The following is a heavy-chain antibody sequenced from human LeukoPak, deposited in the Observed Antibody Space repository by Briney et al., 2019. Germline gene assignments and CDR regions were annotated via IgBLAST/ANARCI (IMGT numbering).Heavy chain of an antibody. CDR2: INHSGST. V-gene: IGHV4-34*01. Sequence: PSETLSLTCAVYGGSFSGYYWSWIRQPPGKGLEWIGEINHSGSTNYNPSLKSRVTISVDTSKNQFSLKLSSVTAADTAVYYCASIGPYSAYDLGDLDYWGQGTLVTVSS. CDR3: ASIGPYSAYDLGDLDY. J-gene: IGHJ4*02. D-gene: IGHD5-12*01. CDR1: GGSFSGYY.